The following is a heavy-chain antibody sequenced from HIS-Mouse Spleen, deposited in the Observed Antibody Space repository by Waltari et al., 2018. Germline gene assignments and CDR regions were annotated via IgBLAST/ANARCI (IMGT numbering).Heavy chain of an antibody. CDR2: ITPRGGST. Sequence: QVQLVQSGAEVKKPGASVKVSCKASGYTFTSYYMHWVRQAPGQGLEWMGLITPRGGSTSYAQKFQGRVTMTRDTSTSTVYMELSSLRSEDTAVYYCARCPYSSSWDDAFDIWGQGTMVTVSS. CDR1: GYTFTSYY. CDR3: ARCPYSSSWDDAFDI. D-gene: IGHD6-13*01. J-gene: IGHJ3*02. V-gene: IGHV1-46*03.